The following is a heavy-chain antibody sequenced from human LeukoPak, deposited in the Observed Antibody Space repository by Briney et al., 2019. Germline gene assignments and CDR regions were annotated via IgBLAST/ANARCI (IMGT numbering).Heavy chain of an antibody. CDR3: ARGMGGYSYGSLPYNWFDP. J-gene: IGHJ5*02. CDR1: GYTFTDYY. D-gene: IGHD5-18*01. Sequence: GASVKVSCKASGYTFTDYYVHWVRQAPGQGLEWMGWINPNSGGTNYAQKFQGRVTMTRDTSISTAYMELSRLRSDDTAVYYCARGMGGYSYGSLPYNWFDPWGQGTLVTVSS. CDR2: INPNSGGT. V-gene: IGHV1-2*02.